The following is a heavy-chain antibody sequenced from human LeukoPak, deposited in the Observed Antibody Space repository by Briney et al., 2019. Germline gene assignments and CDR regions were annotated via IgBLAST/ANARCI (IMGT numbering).Heavy chain of an antibody. D-gene: IGHD3-22*01. CDR3: ARDLSYYDSSGYYPRDAFDI. J-gene: IGHJ3*02. CDR1: GFTFSSYW. Sequence: PGGSLRLSCAASGFTFSSYWMHWVRQAPGKGLVWVSRINSDGSSTSYADSVKGRFTISRDNAKNTLYLPMNSLRAEDTAVYYCARDLSYYDSSGYYPRDAFDIWGQGTMVTVSS. V-gene: IGHV3-74*01. CDR2: INSDGSST.